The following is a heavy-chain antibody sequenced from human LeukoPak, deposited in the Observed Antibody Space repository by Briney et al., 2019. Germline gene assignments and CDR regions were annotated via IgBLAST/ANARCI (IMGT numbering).Heavy chain of an antibody. CDR2: IYHSGST. CDR3: ARRQWRSYDAFDI. CDR1: GYSISSGYY. V-gene: IGHV4-38-2*01. J-gene: IGHJ3*02. D-gene: IGHD6-19*01. Sequence: SETLSLTCAVSGYSISSGYYWGWIRQPPGKGLEWIGSIYHSGSTYYNPSLKRRVTISVDTSKNQFSLKLSSLTAADTAVYYCARRQWRSYDAFDIWGQGTMVTVSS.